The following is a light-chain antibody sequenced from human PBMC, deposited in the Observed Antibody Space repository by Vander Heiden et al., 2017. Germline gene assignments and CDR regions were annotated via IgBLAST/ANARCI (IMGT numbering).Light chain of an antibody. V-gene: IGLV2-14*01. CDR3: CSYTGSSTLV. CDR1: SSDVGGYDY. CDR2: NVS. Sequence: HSALTQPASVSGSPGPSITISCTGTSSDVGGYDYVSWYQQHPGKAPKLMIFNVSNRPSGISNRFSGSKSGNTASLTISGLQAGDEADYYCCSYTGSSTLVFGIGTKVTVL. J-gene: IGLJ1*01.